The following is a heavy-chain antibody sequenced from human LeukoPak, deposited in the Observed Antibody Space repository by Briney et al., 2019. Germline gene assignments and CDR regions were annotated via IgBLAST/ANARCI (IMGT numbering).Heavy chain of an antibody. V-gene: IGHV4-61*02. CDR2: IYTSGST. Sequence: TLSLTCTVSGGSISSGSYYWSWIRQPAGKGLEWIGRIYTSGSTNYNPSLKSRVTISVDTSKNQFSLKLSSVTAADTAVYYCARGPPTYYHDRSGYYLISLRYAFDIWGQGTVVTVSS. CDR1: GGSISSGSYY. J-gene: IGHJ3*02. CDR3: ARGPPTYYHDRSGYYLISLRYAFDI. D-gene: IGHD3-22*01.